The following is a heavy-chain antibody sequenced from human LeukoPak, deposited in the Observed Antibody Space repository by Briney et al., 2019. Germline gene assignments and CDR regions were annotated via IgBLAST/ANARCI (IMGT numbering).Heavy chain of an antibody. V-gene: IGHV3-21*01. D-gene: IGHD5-18*01. CDR2: ISSSRGYI. J-gene: IGHJ6*02. CDR3: SRDLQLSLKKDYYYYGMDV. CDR1: GFTFSSYS. Sequence: PGGSLRLSCAASGFTFSSYSMKWVRQAPGGGLGWVSSISSSRGYIYYADSVKGRFTISRDHAKNSLYLQMNSLRAEDTALFFCSRDLQLSLKKDYYYYGMDVWGQGTTVTVSS.